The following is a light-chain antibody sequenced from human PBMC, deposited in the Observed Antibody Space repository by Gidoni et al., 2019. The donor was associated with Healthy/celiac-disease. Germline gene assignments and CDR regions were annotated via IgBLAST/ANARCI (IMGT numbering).Light chain of an antibody. Sequence: EIVLTQSPATLSLSPGERASLSCRASQSVSSYLAWYQQKPGQAPRLLIYDASSGSGTDFTPTTSSLEPEDFAVYYCQQRSNWLPLTFGGGTKVEIK. CDR2: DAS. J-gene: IGKJ4*01. CDR1: QSVSSY. V-gene: IGKV3-11*01. CDR3: QQRSNWLPLT.